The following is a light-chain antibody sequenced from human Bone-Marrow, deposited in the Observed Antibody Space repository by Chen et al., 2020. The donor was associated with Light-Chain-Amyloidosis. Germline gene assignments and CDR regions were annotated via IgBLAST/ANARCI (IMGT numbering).Light chain of an antibody. CDR2: GSS. Sequence: EIVLTQSPGTLSLSPGEGANLSCRASQTNSSNYLTWYQQKFGQAPRLLIYGSSSRATGIPDRFTCSGSGTDFTLTINRLEPEDFAMYYCQQYGTSPLTFGGGTKVEIK. J-gene: IGKJ4*01. V-gene: IGKV3-20*01. CDR1: QTNSSNY. CDR3: QQYGTSPLT.